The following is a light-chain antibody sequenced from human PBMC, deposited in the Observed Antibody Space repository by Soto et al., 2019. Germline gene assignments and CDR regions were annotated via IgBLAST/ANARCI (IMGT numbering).Light chain of an antibody. CDR3: SSFTSIGTGV. Sequence: QSALTQPASVSGSPGQSITISCTGSSSDVGGYDYVSWYQQHPGKTPKLIIYEVANRPSGVSVRFSGSKSGNTASLTISGLQAGDEADYYCSSFTSIGTGVFGGGTKVTVL. V-gene: IGLV2-14*01. J-gene: IGLJ3*02. CDR1: SSDVGGYDY. CDR2: EVA.